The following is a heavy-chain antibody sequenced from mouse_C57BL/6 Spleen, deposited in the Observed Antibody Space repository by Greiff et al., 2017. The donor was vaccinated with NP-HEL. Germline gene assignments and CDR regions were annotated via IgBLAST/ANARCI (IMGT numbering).Heavy chain of an antibody. J-gene: IGHJ1*03. CDR3: ARYGSSYEIDV. V-gene: IGHV1-19*01. D-gene: IGHD1-1*01. CDR1: GYTFTDYY. Sequence: EVQLQQSGPVLVKPGASVKMSCKASGYTFTDYYMNWVKQSHGKSLEWIGVINPYNGGTSYNQKFKGKATLTVDKSSSTAYMELNSLTSEDSAVYYVARYGSSYEIDVWGTRTTVTVAS. CDR2: INPYNGGT.